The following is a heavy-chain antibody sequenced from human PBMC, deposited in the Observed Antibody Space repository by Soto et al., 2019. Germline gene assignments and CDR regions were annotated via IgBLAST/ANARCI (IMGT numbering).Heavy chain of an antibody. CDR1: GYSFTSYW. D-gene: IGHD6-6*01. V-gene: IGHV5-51*01. CDR3: ACSSIAAPGYYYGMDV. Sequence: GESLKISCKGSGYSFTSYWIGWVRQMPGKGLEWMAIIYPGNSDTRYSPSFQGQVTISADKSISTAYLQWSSLKASDTAMYYCACSSIAAPGYYYGMDVWGQATTVTVSS. CDR2: IYPGNSDT. J-gene: IGHJ6*02.